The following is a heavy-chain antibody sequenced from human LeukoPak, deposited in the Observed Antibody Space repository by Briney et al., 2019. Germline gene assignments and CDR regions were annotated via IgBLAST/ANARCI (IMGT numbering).Heavy chain of an antibody. CDR2: ISVTSTYI. CDR1: GLTFTSYT. V-gene: IGHV3-21*01. CDR3: ASLGYSLDY. D-gene: IGHD5-18*01. Sequence: GGSLRLSCAASGLTFTSYTMNWVRQAPGKGLQWVSSISVTSTYIHYADSVKGRFTISRDNAKNSLYLQMNSLRAEDTAVYYRASLGYSLDYWGQGTLVTVSS. J-gene: IGHJ4*02.